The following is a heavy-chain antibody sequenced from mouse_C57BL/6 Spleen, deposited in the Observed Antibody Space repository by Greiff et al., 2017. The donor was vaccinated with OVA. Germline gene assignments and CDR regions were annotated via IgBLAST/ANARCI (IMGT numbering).Heavy chain of an antibody. D-gene: IGHD2-2*01. V-gene: IGHV1-18*01. J-gene: IGHJ3*01. CDR1: GYTFTDYN. CDR3: ARSGGYALFFAY. CDR2: INPNNGGT. Sequence: VQLQQSGPELVKPGASVKIPCKASGYTFTDYNMDWVKQSHGKSLEWIGDINPNNGGTIYNQKFKGKATLTVDKSSSTAYMELRSLTSEDTAVYYCARSGGYALFFAYWGQGTLVTVSA.